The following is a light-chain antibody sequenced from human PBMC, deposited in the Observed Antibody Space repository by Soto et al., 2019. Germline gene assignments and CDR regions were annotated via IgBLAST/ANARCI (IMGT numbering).Light chain of an antibody. CDR3: QQYNSYSPA. Sequence: DIQMTQSPSTLSASVGDRVTITCRASQSISSWLAWYQQKPGKAPKLLIYDASSLESGVPSRFSCSGSGTEFTLTISSLQSDYVANYDCQQYNSYSPACGQGTKLEIK. J-gene: IGKJ2*01. CDR1: QSISSW. CDR2: DAS. V-gene: IGKV1-5*01.